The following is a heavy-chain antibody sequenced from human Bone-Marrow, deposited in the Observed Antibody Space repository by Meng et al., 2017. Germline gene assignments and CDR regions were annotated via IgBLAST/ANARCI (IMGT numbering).Heavy chain of an antibody. Sequence: SPKISCAASGFTFSSYEMNWVRQAPGKGLEWVSYISSSGSTIYYADSVKGRFTISRDNDKNPLYLQMNSLRAEDTAVYYFVVAHFEWDCYFDYWGQGTLVTVSS. D-gene: IGHD3-3*01. V-gene: IGHV3-48*03. CDR2: ISSSGSTI. CDR3: VVAHFEWDCYFDY. J-gene: IGHJ4*02. CDR1: GFTFSSYE.